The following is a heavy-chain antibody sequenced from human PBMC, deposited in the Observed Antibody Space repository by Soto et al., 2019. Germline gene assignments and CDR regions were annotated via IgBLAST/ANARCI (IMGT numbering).Heavy chain of an antibody. J-gene: IGHJ4*02. CDR1: GVSLSSHDW. Sequence: QVQLQESGPGLVKPSGTLSLTCAVSGVSLSSHDWWPWVHQPPGKGLEWIGDSHQSGNTNYNSSLESRVTISVDKAKNQFSLKLSSVTVADTAVDYCATRDSSRFYWGQGTLVTVSS. V-gene: IGHV4-4*02. CDR3: ATRDSSRFY. CDR2: SHQSGNT. D-gene: IGHD6-13*01.